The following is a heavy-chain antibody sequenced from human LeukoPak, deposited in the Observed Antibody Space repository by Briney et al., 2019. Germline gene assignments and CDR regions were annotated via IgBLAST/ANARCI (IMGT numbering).Heavy chain of an antibody. J-gene: IGHJ4*02. CDR1: GFTVSGNY. V-gene: IGHV4-39*01. Sequence: PGGSLRLSCAASGFTVSGNYMSWVRQPPGKGLEWIGSIYYSGNTYYNPSLKSRVTISVDTSKNQFSLKLSSVTAADTAVYYCARLKEGIDYWGQGTLVTVSS. D-gene: IGHD3-10*01. CDR2: IYYSGNT. CDR3: ARLKEGIDY.